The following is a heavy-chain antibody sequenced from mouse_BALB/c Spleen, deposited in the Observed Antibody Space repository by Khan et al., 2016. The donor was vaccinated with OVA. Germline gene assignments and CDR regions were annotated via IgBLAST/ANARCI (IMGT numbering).Heavy chain of an antibody. CDR3: ARPPYFSYTRDH. J-gene: IGHJ4*01. D-gene: IGHD2-10*01. CDR1: GYTFTSYG. CDR2: INTYTGEP. V-gene: IGHV9-3-1*01. Sequence: QIQLVQSGPELKKPGETVKISCKASGYTFTSYGMNWVKQSPGKALKWMGWINTYTGEPTYADDFKGRFAFSLETSASTAYLQINNLKNEDTATYFGARPPYFSYTRDHWGQGTSVTVSS.